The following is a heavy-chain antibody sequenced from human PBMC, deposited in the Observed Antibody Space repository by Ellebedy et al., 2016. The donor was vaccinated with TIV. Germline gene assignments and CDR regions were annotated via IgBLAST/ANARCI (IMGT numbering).Heavy chain of an antibody. CDR1: GFTFSSYA. CDR2: ISYSGDLM. CDR3: ARLGVIAAAGASDY. Sequence: GESLKISCSASGFTFSSYAMHWVRQAPGKGPEWVSYISYSGDLMYYADSVKGRFTTSRDNAENQLYLQMNSLRAEDTAVYYCARLGVIAAAGASDYWGQGTLVIVSS. V-gene: IGHV3-21*04. D-gene: IGHD6-13*01. J-gene: IGHJ4*02.